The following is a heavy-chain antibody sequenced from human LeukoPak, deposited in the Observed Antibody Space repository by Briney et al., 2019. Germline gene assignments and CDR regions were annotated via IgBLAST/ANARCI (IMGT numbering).Heavy chain of an antibody. J-gene: IGHJ4*02. CDR2: MNPNRGNT. D-gene: IGHD2-15*01. V-gene: IGHV1-8*01. CDR1: GYTFTSYD. Sequence: GASVKDSCKASGYTFTSYDINWVRQATGQGLEWMGWMNPNRGNTGYAQKFQGRVTMTRNTSISTAYMELSSLRSEDTAVYYCATVPSGYCSGGSCAYFDYWGQGTLVTVSS. CDR3: ATVPSGYCSGGSCAYFDY.